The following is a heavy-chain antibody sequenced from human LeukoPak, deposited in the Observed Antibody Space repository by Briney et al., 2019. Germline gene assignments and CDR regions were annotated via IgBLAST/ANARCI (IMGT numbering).Heavy chain of an antibody. Sequence: PSETLSLTCTVSGGSISSYYWSWIRQPPGKGLEWIGYIYYSGSTNYNPSLKSRVTISVDTSKNQFSLNLSSVTAADTAVYYCARWADCSNISCRKGFDYWGQGTLVTVSS. CDR3: ARWADCSNISCRKGFDY. CDR1: GGSISSYY. J-gene: IGHJ4*02. D-gene: IGHD2-2*01. CDR2: IYYSGST. V-gene: IGHV4-59*01.